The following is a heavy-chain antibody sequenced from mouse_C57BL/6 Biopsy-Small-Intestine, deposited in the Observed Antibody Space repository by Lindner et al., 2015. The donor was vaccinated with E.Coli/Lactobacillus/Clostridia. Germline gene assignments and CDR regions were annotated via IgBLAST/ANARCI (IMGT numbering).Heavy chain of an antibody. V-gene: IGHV5-17*01. CDR2: INSGSSTI. CDR3: ARPHYYSMGY. J-gene: IGHJ4*01. CDR1: GFTFSDYG. Sequence: VQLQESGGGLVKPGGSLKLSCAASGFTFSDYGMHWVRQAPEKGLEWVAYINSGSSTIYYADTVKGRFTISRDNAKNTLFLQMTSLRSEDTAIYYCARPHYYSMGYWGQGTSVTVSS.